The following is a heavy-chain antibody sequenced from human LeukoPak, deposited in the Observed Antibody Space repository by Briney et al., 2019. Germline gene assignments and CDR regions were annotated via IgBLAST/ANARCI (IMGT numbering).Heavy chain of an antibody. CDR3: ARAVLYYDFWSGYSDAFDI. D-gene: IGHD3-3*01. J-gene: IGHJ3*02. CDR1: GGSIRSYY. V-gene: IGHV4-59*01. Sequence: NASETLSLTCTVSGGSIRSYYWSWIRQPPGKGLEWIGYIYYSGSTNYNPSLKSRVTISVYTSKNQFSLKLSSVTAADTAVYYCARAVLYYDFWSGYSDAFDIWGQGTMVTVSS. CDR2: IYYSGST.